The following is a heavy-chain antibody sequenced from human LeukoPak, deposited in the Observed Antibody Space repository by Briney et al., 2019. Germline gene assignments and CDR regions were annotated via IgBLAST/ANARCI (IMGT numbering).Heavy chain of an antibody. D-gene: IGHD6-13*01. CDR3: ARQCEPYINSRGSVCWFDP. V-gene: IGHV1-18*01. Sequence: GASVKVSCKASGYTFTSYAMHWVRQTPGQRLEWMGWISAYNGNTNYAQKLQGRVSMTTDTSTSTAYMELRSLSSDDTAVYYCARQCEPYINSRGSVCWFDPWGQGTLVTVSS. J-gene: IGHJ5*02. CDR2: ISAYNGNT. CDR1: GYTFTSYA.